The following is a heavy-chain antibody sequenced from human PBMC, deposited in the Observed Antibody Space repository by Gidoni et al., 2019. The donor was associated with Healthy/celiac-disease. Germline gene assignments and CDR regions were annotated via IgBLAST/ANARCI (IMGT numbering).Heavy chain of an antibody. D-gene: IGHD3-22*01. Sequence: QVQLQESGPGLVKPSQTLSLTCTVSGGSISSGDYYWSWIRQPPGKGLEWIGYIYYSGSTYYNPSLKSRVTISVDTSKNQFSLKLSSVTAADTAVYYCARDSRDYYDSSGTFNWGQGTLVTVSS. V-gene: IGHV4-30-4*01. CDR2: IYYSGST. J-gene: IGHJ4*02. CDR1: GGSISSGDYY. CDR3: ARDSRDYYDSSGTFN.